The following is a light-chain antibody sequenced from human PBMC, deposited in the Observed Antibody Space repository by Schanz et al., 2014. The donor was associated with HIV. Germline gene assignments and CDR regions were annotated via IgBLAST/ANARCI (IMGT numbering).Light chain of an antibody. CDR3: SSYTSDTVL. V-gene: IGLV2-14*01. CDR1: SSDIGAYNY. Sequence: QSALTQPASVSGSPGQSITISCTGTSSDIGAYNYVSWYQQYPGKAPKLMIYDVNNRPSGVSNRFSGSKSGNTASLTISGLRAEDDADYYCSSYTSDTVLFGGGTKLTVL. J-gene: IGLJ2*01. CDR2: DVN.